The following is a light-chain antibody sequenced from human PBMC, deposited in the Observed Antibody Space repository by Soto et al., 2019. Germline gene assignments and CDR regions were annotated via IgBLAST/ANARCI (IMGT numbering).Light chain of an antibody. CDR1: QGISTF. CDR3: LQDYNNPWT. Sequence: IQMTQSPSSLSTSVGDRVTITCRASQGISTFLGWYQQKPGKAPKLLIYAASNLESGVPSRFSGSGSGTDFTLTISSLQPEDFATYYCLQDYNNPWTFGQGTKVDIK. J-gene: IGKJ1*01. CDR2: AAS. V-gene: IGKV1-6*02.